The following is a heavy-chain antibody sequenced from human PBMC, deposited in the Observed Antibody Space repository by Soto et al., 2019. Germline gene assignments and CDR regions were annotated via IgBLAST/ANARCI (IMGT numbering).Heavy chain of an antibody. CDR1: GFTFSSYP. J-gene: IGHJ6*02. V-gene: IGHV3-48*02. CDR3: AIHDKFYNYGMDV. Sequence: GGSLRLSCATSGFTFSSYPMNWVRQAPGKGLEWVSYISSSSNIIYYADSVKGQFAISRDNAKNSLYLQMNSLRDEDTAIYYCAIHDKFYNYGMDVWGQGTTVTVSS. CDR2: ISSSSNII.